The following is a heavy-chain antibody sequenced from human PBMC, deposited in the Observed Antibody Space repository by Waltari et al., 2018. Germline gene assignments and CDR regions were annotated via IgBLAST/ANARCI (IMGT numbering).Heavy chain of an antibody. D-gene: IGHD1-1*01. CDR1: GFTFSSSG. CDR3: AKIGLVERPGTPDPPDSVDY. V-gene: IGHV3-30*18. J-gene: IGHJ4*02. Sequence: QVQLVESGGGVVQPGRSLRLSCAASGFTFSSSGMPWVRQAPGKGLEWVAVISYDGSNKYYADSVKGRFTISRDNSKNTLYLQMNSLRAEDTAVYYCAKIGLVERPGTPDPPDSVDYWGQGTLVTVSS. CDR2: ISYDGSNK.